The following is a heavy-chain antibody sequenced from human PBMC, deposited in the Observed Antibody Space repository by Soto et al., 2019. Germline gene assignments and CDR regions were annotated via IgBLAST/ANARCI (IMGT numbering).Heavy chain of an antibody. Sequence: VGSLRLYCAASGFTVSNNYMSWVRKAPGEGLEYVSVIYSGGGTYYADSVKGRFTISRDNSKNTLYLQMNSLRAEDTAVYFCARDPSYYRSGSYYYFDYWGQGALVTVSS. V-gene: IGHV3-66*01. J-gene: IGHJ4*02. CDR1: GFTVSNNY. CDR2: IYSGGGT. CDR3: ARDPSYYRSGSYYYFDY. D-gene: IGHD3-10*01.